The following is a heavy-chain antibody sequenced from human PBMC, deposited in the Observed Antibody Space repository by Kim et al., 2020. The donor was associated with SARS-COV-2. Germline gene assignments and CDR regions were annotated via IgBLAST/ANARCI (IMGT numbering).Heavy chain of an antibody. CDR2: INPSGGST. J-gene: IGHJ6*02. D-gene: IGHD2-2*01. Sequence: ASVKVSCKASGYTFTSYYMHWVRQAPGQGLEWMGIINPSGGSTSYAQKFQGRVTMTRDTSTSTVYMELSSLRSEDTAVYYCARDLGIVVPAAMPYYYYGMDVWGQGTTVTVSS. CDR1: GYTFTSYY. CDR3: ARDLGIVVPAAMPYYYYGMDV. V-gene: IGHV1-46*01.